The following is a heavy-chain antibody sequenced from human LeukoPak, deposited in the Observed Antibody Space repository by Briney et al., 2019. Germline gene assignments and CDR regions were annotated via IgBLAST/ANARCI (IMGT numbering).Heavy chain of an antibody. V-gene: IGHV3-21*01. CDR2: ISSSSSYM. D-gene: IGHD3-10*02. J-gene: IGHJ6*04. CDR1: GFTFSTYS. Sequence: GGSLRLSCAASGFTFSTYSMNWVRQAPGKGLEWVSSISSSSSYMYYADSVKGRFTVSRDNAKNSLYLQMNSLRAEDTAVYYCAELGITMIGGVWGKGTTVTISS. CDR3: AELGITMIGGV.